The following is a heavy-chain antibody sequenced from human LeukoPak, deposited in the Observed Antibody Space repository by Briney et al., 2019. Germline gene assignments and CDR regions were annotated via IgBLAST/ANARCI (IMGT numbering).Heavy chain of an antibody. CDR2: VSTYNGDT. V-gene: IGHV1-18*01. CDR3: ARDGGWLRQDY. CDR1: GYTFTKNA. J-gene: IGHJ4*02. Sequence: ASVKVSCKASGYTFTKNAMNWVRQAPGQGLEWMGWVSTYNGDTKYAQNFQDRVTMTRDTSTTTVYMELRSLRSDDTAVYYCARDGGWLRQDYWGQGTLVTVSS. D-gene: IGHD5-12*01.